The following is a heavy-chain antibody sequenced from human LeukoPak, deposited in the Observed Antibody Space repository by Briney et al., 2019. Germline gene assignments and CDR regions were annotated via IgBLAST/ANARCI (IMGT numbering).Heavy chain of an antibody. CDR1: APTFSSYW. D-gene: IGHD5-12*01. Sequence: GGSLRLAWAASAPTFSSYWMSWVRQAPGKGLEWVPNIKQDGSEKYYVHSVKGPFTISRNNAKNSLYLQMNSLRGEDKAVYYCARVEYSGYDSAYEDYWGQGTLVTVSS. J-gene: IGHJ4*02. V-gene: IGHV3-7*01. CDR3: ARVEYSGYDSAYEDY. CDR2: IKQDGSEK.